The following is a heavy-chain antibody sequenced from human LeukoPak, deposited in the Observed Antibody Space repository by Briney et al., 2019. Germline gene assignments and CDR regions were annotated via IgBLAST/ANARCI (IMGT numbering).Heavy chain of an antibody. CDR1: GYSFTSYW. CDR2: IYPGDSDT. V-gene: IGHV5-51*01. Sequence: GESLEISCKGSGYSFTSYWIGWVRQMPGKGLEWMGIIYPGDSDTRYSPSFQGQVTISADKSISTAYLQWSSLKASDAAMYYCARHSISMAGTVDYWGQGTLVTVSS. CDR3: ARHSISMAGTVDY. D-gene: IGHD6-19*01. J-gene: IGHJ4*02.